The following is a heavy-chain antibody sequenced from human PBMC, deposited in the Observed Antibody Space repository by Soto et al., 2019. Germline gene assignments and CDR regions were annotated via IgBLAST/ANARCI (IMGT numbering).Heavy chain of an antibody. J-gene: IGHJ6*02. CDR3: ARGGRRFDYYYGMDV. D-gene: IGHD3-10*01. CDR1: GFTFSNYW. V-gene: IGHV3-74*01. Sequence: EMQLVESGGGLVKPGGSLRISCAASGFTFSNYWMHWVRQTPGKGLVWVSRISTDGSSTWYADSVKGRFTISRDSAKNTLYLQMSSLRAEDTAVYYCARGGRRFDYYYGMDVWGQGTTVAVSS. CDR2: ISTDGSST.